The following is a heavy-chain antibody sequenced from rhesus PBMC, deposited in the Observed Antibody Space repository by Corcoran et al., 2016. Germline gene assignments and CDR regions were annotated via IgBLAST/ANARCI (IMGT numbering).Heavy chain of an antibody. Sequence: EVQLVESGGGLFQPGGYLRLSCAASGFTFSRSAISLVRKAPGKGLEWFSYISYTGKTIYYADSVKGRFTSSRDNAKNSLSLQMSSLRAEDTAVYYCTRLLDSDYWGQGVLVTVSS. V-gene: IGHV3-136*01. D-gene: IGHD2-2*01. J-gene: IGHJ4*01. CDR1: GFTFSRSA. CDR3: TRLLDSDY. CDR2: ISYTGKTI.